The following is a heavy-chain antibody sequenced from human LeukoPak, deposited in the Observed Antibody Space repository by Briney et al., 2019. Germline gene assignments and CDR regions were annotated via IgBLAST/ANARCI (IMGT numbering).Heavy chain of an antibody. CDR1: GDSISSSSYY. V-gene: IGHV4-39*01. J-gene: IGHJ4*02. CDR3: ARNGTVTVSGTKFNYFDY. Sequence: PSETLPLTCTVSGDSISSSSYYWGWIRQPPGKGLEWIGSIYHSGSTHYNPSLKSRLTIFVDTSKNQFSLKVNSVTAAGTAVYYCARNGTVTVSGTKFNYFDYWGQGTLVTVSS. D-gene: IGHD4-17*01. CDR2: IYHSGST.